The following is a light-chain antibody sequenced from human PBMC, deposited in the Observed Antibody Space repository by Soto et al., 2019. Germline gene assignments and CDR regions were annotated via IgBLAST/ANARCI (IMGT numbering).Light chain of an antibody. CDR3: QQIDSYPRT. Sequence: IQLTQSPSSLSASVGDRVTSTCRAGQGIAGSLAWYQQKPGEAPNLLISAASTLQTGVPSRFSGSGSGTDFALTISSLQPEDFATYYCQQIDSYPRTFGQGTKVEIK. CDR2: AAS. CDR1: QGIAGS. V-gene: IGKV1-9*01. J-gene: IGKJ1*01.